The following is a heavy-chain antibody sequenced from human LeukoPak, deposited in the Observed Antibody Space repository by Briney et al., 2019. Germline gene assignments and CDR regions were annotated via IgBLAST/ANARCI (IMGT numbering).Heavy chain of an antibody. CDR1: GDSVSSNSVT. Sequence: SQTLSLTCAISGDSVSSNSVTWNWIRQSPSRGLEWLGRTYYRSTWYNNYAVSVRGRITVNPDTSKNQFSLHLNSVTPEDTAVYYCARRLTQYDCFDPWGQGILVTVSS. J-gene: IGHJ5*02. CDR2: TYYRSTWYN. V-gene: IGHV6-1*01. CDR3: ARRLTQYDCFDP. D-gene: IGHD2-2*01.